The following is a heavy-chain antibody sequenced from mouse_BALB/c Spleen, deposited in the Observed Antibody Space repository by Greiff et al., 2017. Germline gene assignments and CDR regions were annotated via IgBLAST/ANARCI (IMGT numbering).Heavy chain of an antibody. CDR3: ARYNDYYGSSYGFAY. D-gene: IGHD1-1*01. J-gene: IGHJ3*01. CDR1: GFTFSSYT. CDR2: ISSGGGNT. Sequence: EVQGVESGGGLVKPGGSLKLSCAASGFTFSSYTMSWVRQTPEKRLEWVATISSGGGNTYYPDSVMGRFTISRDNAKNNLYLQMSSLRSEDTALYYCARYNDYYGSSYGFAYWGQGTLVTVSA. V-gene: IGHV5-9*03.